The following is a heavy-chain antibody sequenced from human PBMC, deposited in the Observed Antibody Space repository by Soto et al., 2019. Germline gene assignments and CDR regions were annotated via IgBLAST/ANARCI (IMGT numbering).Heavy chain of an antibody. CDR1: GFTFSSYA. V-gene: IGHV3-23*01. Sequence: EVQLLESGGGLVQPGGSLRLSCAASGFTFSSYAMSWVRQAPGKGLEWVSAISGSGGSTYYADSVKGRFAISRDNSKNTLYLQMNSLRAEDTAVYYCAMTGVAAAGTPDYWGQGTLVTVSS. CDR3: AMTGVAAAGTPDY. CDR2: ISGSGGST. D-gene: IGHD6-13*01. J-gene: IGHJ4*02.